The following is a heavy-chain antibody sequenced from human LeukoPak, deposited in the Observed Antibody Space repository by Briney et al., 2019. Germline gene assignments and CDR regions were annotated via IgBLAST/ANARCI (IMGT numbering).Heavy chain of an antibody. D-gene: IGHD6-25*01. J-gene: IGHJ5*02. CDR1: GGSISSGGYY. CDR3: AGHAAREAWFDP. CDR2: IYYSGST. Sequence: SQTLSLTCTVSGGSISSGGYYWSWIRQHPGKGLEWIGYIYYSGSTYYNPSLKSRVTISVDTSKNQFSLKLSSVTAADTAVYYCAGHAAREAWFDPWGQGTLVTVSS. V-gene: IGHV4-31*03.